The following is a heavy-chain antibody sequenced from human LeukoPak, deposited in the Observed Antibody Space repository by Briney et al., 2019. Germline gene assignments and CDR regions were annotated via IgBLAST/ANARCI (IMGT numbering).Heavy chain of an antibody. Sequence: PGGSLRLSCAASEFTFSSYTINWVRQAPGKGLEWVSSISSTSTYISYADSVKGRFTISRDNAKNSLYLQMNSLRAEGTAVYYCARGGGNFDYWGQGTLVTVSS. J-gene: IGHJ4*02. CDR3: ARGGGNFDY. V-gene: IGHV3-21*01. CDR1: EFTFSSYT. CDR2: ISSTSTYI. D-gene: IGHD2-15*01.